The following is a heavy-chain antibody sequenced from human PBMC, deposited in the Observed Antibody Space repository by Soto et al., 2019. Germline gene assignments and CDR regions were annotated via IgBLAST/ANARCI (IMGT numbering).Heavy chain of an antibody. CDR1: GFTFSHYP. J-gene: IGHJ4*02. CDR3: ARPV. Sequence: EVTVSESGGGLVQPGVSIRLSCATSGFTFSHYPMNWVRQAPGKGLEWVSGISAGGDRTYYADSVKGRFTTFRAKSKTSVSLQMKSLRVVDTAVYYWARPVWGQGKLVTFPS. V-gene: IGHV3-23*01. CDR2: ISAGGDRT.